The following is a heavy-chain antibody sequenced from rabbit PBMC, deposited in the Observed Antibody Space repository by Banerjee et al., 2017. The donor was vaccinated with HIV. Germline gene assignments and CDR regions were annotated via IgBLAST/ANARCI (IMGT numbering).Heavy chain of an antibody. CDR2: IGISSDNT. J-gene: IGHJ6*01. D-gene: IGHD2-1*01. Sequence: QSLEESGGDLVKPGASLTLTCTASGFTLSSYWMYWVRQAPGKGLEWIACIGISSDNTYYANWAKGRFTISKTSSTTVTLQMTSLTAADTATYFCARYGGDYYYNFWGPGTLVTVS. V-gene: IGHV1S40*01. CDR1: GFTLSSYW. CDR3: ARYGGDYYYNF.